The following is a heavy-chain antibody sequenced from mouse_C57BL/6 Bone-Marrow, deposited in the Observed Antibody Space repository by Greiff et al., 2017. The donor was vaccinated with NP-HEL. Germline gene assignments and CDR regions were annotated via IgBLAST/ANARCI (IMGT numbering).Heavy chain of an antibody. J-gene: IGHJ3*01. CDR3: ALTGTSFAY. CDR2: ILPGGGCT. Sequence: QVQLQQSGAELMKPGASVKLSCKATGYTFTGYWIGWVKQRPGHGLEWIGEILPGGGCTNYNEKFKGKATFTADTSSNTAYMQLSSLTSEDSAVYYCALTGTSFAYWGQGTLVTVSA. CDR1: GYTFTGYW. D-gene: IGHD4-1*01. V-gene: IGHV1-9*01.